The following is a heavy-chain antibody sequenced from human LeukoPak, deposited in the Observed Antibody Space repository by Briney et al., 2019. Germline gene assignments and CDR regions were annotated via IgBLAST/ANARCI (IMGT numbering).Heavy chain of an antibody. V-gene: IGHV4-39*01. CDR2: IYYSGST. J-gene: IGHJ4*02. Sequence: SETLSLTCTVSGGSISSSSYYWGWIRQPPGKGLEWIGSIYYSGSTYYNPSLKSRVTISVDTSKNQFSLKLSSVTAADTAVYYSASRYSSSSFDYWGQGTLVTVSS. CDR1: GGSISSSSYY. CDR3: ASRYSSSSFDY. D-gene: IGHD6-13*01.